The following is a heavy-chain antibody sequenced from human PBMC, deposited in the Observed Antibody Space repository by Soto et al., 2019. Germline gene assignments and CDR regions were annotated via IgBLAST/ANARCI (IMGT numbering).Heavy chain of an antibody. CDR3: AIATSHYDRRMDV. CDR2: IIPIFGTA. D-gene: IGHD3-22*01. CDR1: GGTFNTYA. Sequence: QVQMVQSGAEVMKPGSSVNVYCKASGGTFNTYAIRWVRQAPGQGLEWMGGIIPIFGTANYAQKFQGRVTITADESTSTAYMELISLRSEDSAVYYGAIATSHYDRRMDVWGQGTTVTVSS. J-gene: IGHJ6*02. V-gene: IGHV1-69*01.